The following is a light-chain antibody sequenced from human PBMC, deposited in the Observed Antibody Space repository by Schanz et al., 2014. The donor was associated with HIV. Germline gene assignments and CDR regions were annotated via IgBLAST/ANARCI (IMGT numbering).Light chain of an antibody. Sequence: EIVLTQSPGSLSLSPGGRATLSCRASQSVTSNYLAWYQQKPGQAPRLLIYGASRRASGIPDRFSGSGSGTDFTLTISRLEPEDFASYFCQQTYNTSITFGQGTRLEIK. J-gene: IGKJ5*01. CDR3: QQTYNTSIT. CDR2: GAS. CDR1: QSVTSNY. V-gene: IGKV3-20*01.